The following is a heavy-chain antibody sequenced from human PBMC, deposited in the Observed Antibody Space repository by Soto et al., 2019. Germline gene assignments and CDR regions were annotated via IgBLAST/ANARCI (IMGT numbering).Heavy chain of an antibody. D-gene: IGHD3-22*01. CDR3: ARDQLYYDSSGYCDY. Sequence: QVQLVQSGAEVKKPGASVKVSCKASGYTFTSYGISWVRQAPGQGLEWMGWTSAYNGNTNYAQKLQGRVTMTTDTFTSTAYMELRSLRSDDTAVYYCARDQLYYDSSGYCDYWGQGTLVTVSS. CDR2: TSAYNGNT. V-gene: IGHV1-18*01. J-gene: IGHJ4*02. CDR1: GYTFTSYG.